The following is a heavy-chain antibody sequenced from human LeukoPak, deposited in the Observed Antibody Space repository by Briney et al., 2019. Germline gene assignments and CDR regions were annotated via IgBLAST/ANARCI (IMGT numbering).Heavy chain of an antibody. V-gene: IGHV1-2*02. CDR2: INPNSGGT. Sequence: GASVKVSCKASGYTFTGYYMHWVRQAPGQGPEWMGWINPNSGGTNYAQKFRGRVTMTRDTSISTAYMELSRLRSDDTAVYYCQPGYSYVAGGGGIDYWGQGTLVTVSS. CDR1: GYTFTGYY. J-gene: IGHJ4*02. CDR3: QPGYSYVAGGGGIDY. D-gene: IGHD5-18*01.